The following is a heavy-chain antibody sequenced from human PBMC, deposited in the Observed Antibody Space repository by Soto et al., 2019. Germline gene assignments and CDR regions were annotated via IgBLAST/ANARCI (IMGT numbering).Heavy chain of an antibody. CDR1: GFTFSSYW. CDR2: IKHDGSTR. J-gene: IGHJ5*02. Sequence: EVQLVESGGGLVQPGGSLRLSCAASGFTFSSYWMSWVRQAPGKGPEWVANIKHDGSTRYYVDSVRGRFTISRDNDKNSLYLQMNSLRAEDTAVYYCARDAAGESQKGFDPWGQGTLVTVSS. CDR3: ARDAAGESQKGFDP. V-gene: IGHV3-7*01. D-gene: IGHD6-13*01.